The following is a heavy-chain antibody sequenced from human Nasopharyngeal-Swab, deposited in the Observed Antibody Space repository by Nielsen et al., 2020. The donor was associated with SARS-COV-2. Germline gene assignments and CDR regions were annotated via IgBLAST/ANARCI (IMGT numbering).Heavy chain of an antibody. Sequence: RQAPGKGLEWIGYINYSGNNYHNTSLKSRLTISVDTSKNQFSLMLSSVTAADTAVYYCARVDTRGGYGDGLDSWGQGTRVTVSS. V-gene: IGHV4-31*02. D-gene: IGHD6-19*01. CDR3: ARVDTRGGYGDGLDS. J-gene: IGHJ3*02. CDR2: INYSGNN.